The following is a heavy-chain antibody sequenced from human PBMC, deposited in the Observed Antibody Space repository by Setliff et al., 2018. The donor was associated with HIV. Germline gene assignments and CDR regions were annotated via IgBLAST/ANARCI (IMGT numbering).Heavy chain of an antibody. Sequence: SETLSLTCTVSGGSISNNSYYWGWVRQPPGRGLELIGNLFYNGNTYYNPSLKSRVTISVDTSKNQFSLKLSSVTAADTAIYFCARQFRYPNRAVAGVDYWGQGTLVTVSS. CDR3: ARQFRYPNRAVAGVDY. J-gene: IGHJ4*02. D-gene: IGHD6-19*01. V-gene: IGHV4-39*01. CDR1: GGSISNNSYY. CDR2: LFYNGNT.